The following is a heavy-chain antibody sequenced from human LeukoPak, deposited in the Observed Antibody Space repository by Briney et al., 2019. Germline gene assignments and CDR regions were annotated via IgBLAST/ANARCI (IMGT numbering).Heavy chain of an antibody. CDR3: ARGGIMISFGGVYVFDI. Sequence: SETLSLTCTVSGGSISSYYWSWIRQPAGKGLEWIGRIYTSGSTNYNPSLKSRVTMSVDTSKNQFSLKLSSVTAADTAVYYCARGGIMISFGGVYVFDIWGQGTMVTVSS. CDR2: IYTSGST. V-gene: IGHV4-4*07. CDR1: GGSISSYY. D-gene: IGHD3-16*01. J-gene: IGHJ3*02.